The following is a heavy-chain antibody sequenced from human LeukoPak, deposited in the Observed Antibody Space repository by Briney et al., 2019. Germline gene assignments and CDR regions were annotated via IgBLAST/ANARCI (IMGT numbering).Heavy chain of an antibody. D-gene: IGHD3-22*01. CDR3: AKGGYYDSSGYSYYFDY. CDR2: ISYDGSNK. J-gene: IGHJ4*02. V-gene: IGHV3-30*18. Sequence: GGSLRLSCAASGFTFSSYGMHWVRQAPGKGLEWVAVISYDGSNKYYADSVKGRFTISRDNSKNTLYLQMNSLRAEDTGVYYCAKGGYYDSSGYSYYFDYWGQGTLVTVSS. CDR1: GFTFSSYG.